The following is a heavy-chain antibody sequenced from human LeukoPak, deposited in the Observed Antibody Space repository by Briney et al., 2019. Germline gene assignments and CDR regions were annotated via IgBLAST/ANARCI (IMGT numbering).Heavy chain of an antibody. CDR1: GFTFSSYA. J-gene: IGHJ4*02. CDR2: ISGSGGST. D-gene: IGHD2-2*01. Sequence: PGGSLRLSCAASGFTFSSYAMSWVRQAPGKGLEWVSAISGSGGSTYYADSAKGRFTISRDNSKNTLYLQMNSLRAEDTAVYYCAKKRYQLLSHFDYWGQGTLVTVSS. CDR3: AKKRYQLLSHFDY. V-gene: IGHV3-23*01.